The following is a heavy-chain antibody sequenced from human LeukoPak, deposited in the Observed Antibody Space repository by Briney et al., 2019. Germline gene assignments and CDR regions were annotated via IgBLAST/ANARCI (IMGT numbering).Heavy chain of an antibody. V-gene: IGHV3-9*01. CDR1: GFTFDDYA. Sequence: GRSLRLSCAASGFTFDDYAMHWVRQAPGKGLEWVSGISWNSGSIGYADSVKGRFTISRDNAKNSLYLQMNSLRAEDTAVYYCASAPAKGGSSIAAFDYYYYYMDVWGKGTTVTVSS. CDR3: ASAPAKGGSSIAAFDYYYYYMDV. D-gene: IGHD6-6*01. CDR2: ISWNSGSI. J-gene: IGHJ6*03.